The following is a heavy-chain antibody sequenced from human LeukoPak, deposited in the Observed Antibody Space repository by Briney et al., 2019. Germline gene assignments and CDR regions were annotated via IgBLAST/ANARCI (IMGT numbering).Heavy chain of an antibody. Sequence: GRSLRLSCAASGFTFDDYAMHWVRQAPGKGLEWVSGISWNSVSIGYADSVKGRFTISRDNAKNSLYLQMNSLRAEDTALYYCAKITGSGATSRLDYWGQGTLVTVSS. J-gene: IGHJ4*02. CDR1: GFTFDDYA. V-gene: IGHV3-9*01. CDR3: AKITGSGATSRLDY. CDR2: ISWNSVSI. D-gene: IGHD1-26*01.